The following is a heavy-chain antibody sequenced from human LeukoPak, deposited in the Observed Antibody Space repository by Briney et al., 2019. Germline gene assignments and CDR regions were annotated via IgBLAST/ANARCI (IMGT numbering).Heavy chain of an antibody. J-gene: IGHJ4*02. CDR2: ISWNSGSI. D-gene: IGHD2-21*01. CDR1: GFTFDDYA. CDR3: AKGSGYSYSFDY. Sequence: GGSLRLSCAASGFTFDDYAMHWVRQAPGKGLEWVSGISWNSGSIGYADSVKGRFTISRDNAKNSLYLQMNSLRAEDTALYYCAKGSGYSYSFDYWGQGTLVTVSS. V-gene: IGHV3-9*01.